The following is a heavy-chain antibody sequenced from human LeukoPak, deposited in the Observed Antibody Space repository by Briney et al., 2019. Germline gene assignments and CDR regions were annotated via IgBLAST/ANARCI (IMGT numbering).Heavy chain of an antibody. J-gene: IGHJ3*02. CDR3: ARGASVVAGSDDAFDI. V-gene: IGHV3-21*01. D-gene: IGHD6-19*01. CDR2: ISSSSSYI. Sequence: GGSLRLSCAASGFTFSSYSMNWVRQAPGKGLEWVSSISSSSSYIYYADSVKGRFTISRDNAKNSLYLQMNSLRAEDAAVYYCARGASVVAGSDDAFDIWGQGTMVTVSS. CDR1: GFTFSSYS.